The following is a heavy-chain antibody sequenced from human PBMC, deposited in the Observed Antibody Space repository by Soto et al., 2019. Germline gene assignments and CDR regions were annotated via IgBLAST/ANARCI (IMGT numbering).Heavy chain of an antibody. CDR1: GDTFTDYY. D-gene: IGHD2-21*02. CDR3: ARGGHVVVVTAALDY. CDR2: VNPIGGHT. Sequence: QVQLVQSGAEVKKPGASVKVSCKASGDTFTDYYIHWVRQAPGQGFEGRGTVNPIGGHTTYAQHFLGRMTMTRDTSTSTLYMELTSLTSEDTAVYYCARGGHVVVVTAALDYWGQGTLVTVSS. V-gene: IGHV1-46*01. J-gene: IGHJ4*02.